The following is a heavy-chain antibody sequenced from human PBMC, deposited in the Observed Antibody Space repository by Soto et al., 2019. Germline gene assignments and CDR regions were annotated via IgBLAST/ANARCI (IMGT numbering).Heavy chain of an antibody. CDR1: GFTFDDYA. J-gene: IGHJ3*02. Sequence: LRLSCAASGFTFDDYAMHWVRQAPGKGLEWVSGISWNSGSIGYADSVKGRFTISGDNAKNSLYLQMNSLRAEDTALYYCAKASCHLLGCSAFDIWGQGTMVTVSS. CDR2: ISWNSGSI. D-gene: IGHD2-8*01. CDR3: AKASCHLLGCSAFDI. V-gene: IGHV3-9*01.